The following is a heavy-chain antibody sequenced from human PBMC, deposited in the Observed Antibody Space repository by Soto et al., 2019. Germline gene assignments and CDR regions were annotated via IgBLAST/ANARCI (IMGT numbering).Heavy chain of an antibody. Sequence: ASVKVSCKASGYTFTSYGISWVRQAPGQGLEWMGWISAYNGNTNYAQKLQGRVTMTTDTSTSTAYMEVRSLRSDDTAVFYCARDRAGGVGNLLSISGGGMVGFDIWGQGIVVTVSS. J-gene: IGHJ3*02. CDR3: ARDRAGGVGNLLSISGGGMVGFDI. V-gene: IGHV1-18*01. CDR2: ISAYNGNT. CDR1: GYTFTSYG. D-gene: IGHD3-10*01.